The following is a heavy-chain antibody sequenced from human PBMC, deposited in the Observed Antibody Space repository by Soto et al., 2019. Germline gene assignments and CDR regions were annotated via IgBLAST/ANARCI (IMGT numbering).Heavy chain of an antibody. CDR3: GRDEVRNGVGV. V-gene: IGHV3-7*01. J-gene: IGHJ6*02. CDR2: IKGDGSEK. Sequence: EVRLVESGGGLVQPGGSLRLSCVASGFTFTSNWMSWVRQAPGKGLEWVANIKGDGSEKKYVDSVKGRFTISRDNANNSVYLQMNSLRAEDTALYYCGRDEVRNGVGVWGQGTTVTVSS. CDR1: GFTFTSNW.